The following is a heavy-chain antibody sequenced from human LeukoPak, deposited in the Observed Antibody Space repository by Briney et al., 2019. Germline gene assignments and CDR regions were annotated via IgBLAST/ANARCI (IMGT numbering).Heavy chain of an antibody. CDR3: AKDLVTGSLDY. V-gene: IGHV3-48*03. J-gene: IGHJ4*02. CDR2: ISSSGSTI. Sequence: GGTLRLSCAASGFTFSSYEMNWVRQAPGKGLEWVSYISSSGSTIYYADSVKGRFTISRDNAKNSLYLQMNSLRAEDTAIYYCAKDLVTGSLDYWGQGTLVTVSS. D-gene: IGHD3-10*01. CDR1: GFTFSSYE.